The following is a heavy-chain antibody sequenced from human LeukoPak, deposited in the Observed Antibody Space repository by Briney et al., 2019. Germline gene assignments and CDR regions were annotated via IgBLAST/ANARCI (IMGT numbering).Heavy chain of an antibody. CDR3: ASAAGAYDN. D-gene: IGHD6-13*01. CDR2: IWSDGSNK. J-gene: IGHJ4*02. CDR1: GLTFSSYG. Sequence: GGSLRLSCEASGLTFSSYGMHWVRQAPGKGLEWVAVIWSDGSNKYYADSVKGRFAISRDNSKSTVRLQMNSLRAEDTAVDYCASAAGAYDNWGQGTLVTVSS. V-gene: IGHV3-33*01.